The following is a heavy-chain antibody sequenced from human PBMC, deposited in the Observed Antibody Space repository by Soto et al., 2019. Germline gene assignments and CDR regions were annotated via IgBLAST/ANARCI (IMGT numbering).Heavy chain of an antibody. CDR2: IYYSGST. J-gene: IGHJ4*02. CDR3: ARDRYYDSSGPFDY. V-gene: IGHV4-30-4*01. CDR1: GGSIISGDYY. Sequence: SETLSLTCTVSGGSIISGDYYWSWIRQPPGKGLEWIGYIYYSGSTYYNPSLKSRVTISVDTSKNQFSLKLSSVTAADTAVYYCARDRYYDSSGPFDYWGQGTLVTVSS. D-gene: IGHD3-22*01.